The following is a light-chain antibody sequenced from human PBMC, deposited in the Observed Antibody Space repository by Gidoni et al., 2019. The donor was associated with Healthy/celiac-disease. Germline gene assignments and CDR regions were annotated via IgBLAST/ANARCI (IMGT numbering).Light chain of an antibody. CDR1: QSVNSN. CDR3: QQYNNWPRT. V-gene: IGKV3-15*01. J-gene: IGKJ1*01. CDR2: GAS. Sequence: ELVMTQSPATLSVSPGERPTISCRASQSVNSNLAWYQQKPGQAPRLLIYGASTRATGIPARLSGSGSGTEFTLTISSLQSEDFAVYYCQQYNNWPRTFGQGTKVEIK.